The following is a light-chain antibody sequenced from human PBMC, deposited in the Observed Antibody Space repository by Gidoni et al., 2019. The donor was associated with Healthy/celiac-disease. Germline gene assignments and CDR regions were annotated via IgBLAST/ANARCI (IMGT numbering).Light chain of an antibody. J-gene: IGKJ1*01. Sequence: DIQMTQSPSSLSASVGDRVTITCRASQSISSYLNWYQQKPGKAPKLLIYAASSLQSGVPSRFSGSGSGTDFTLTISSLQPEDFATYYCQQSYSRGRTFGQGTKVEI. V-gene: IGKV1-39*01. CDR2: AAS. CDR3: QQSYSRGRT. CDR1: QSISSY.